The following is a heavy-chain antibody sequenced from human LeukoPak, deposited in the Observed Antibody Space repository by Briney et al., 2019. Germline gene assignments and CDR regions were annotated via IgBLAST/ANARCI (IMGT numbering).Heavy chain of an antibody. V-gene: IGHV3-23*01. CDR1: GFTFSTYA. CDR3: ARGGTEYGMDV. Sequence: GGSLRLSCAASGFTFSTYAMTWVRQAPGKGLEWVSAIDSSGDSTYYPDSVRGRFTISRDNSKNTLYLQMNSLRAEDTAVYYCARGGTEYGMDVWGQGTTVTVSS. CDR2: IDSSGDST. D-gene: IGHD1-1*01. J-gene: IGHJ6*02.